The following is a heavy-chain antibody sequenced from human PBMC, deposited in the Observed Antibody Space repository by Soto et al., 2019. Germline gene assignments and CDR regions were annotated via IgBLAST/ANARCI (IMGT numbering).Heavy chain of an antibody. CDR1: GFTFSSYW. CDR3: ASEGGAIRYYYDSSGYYSGGGFDY. J-gene: IGHJ4*02. D-gene: IGHD3-22*01. CDR2: IKQDGSEK. Sequence: GALRLSCAASGFTFSSYWMSWVRQAPGKGLEWVANIKQDGSEKYYVDSVKGRFTISRDNAKNSLYLQMNSLRAEDTAVYYCASEGGAIRYYYDSSGYYSGGGFDYWGQGTLVTVSS. V-gene: IGHV3-7*01.